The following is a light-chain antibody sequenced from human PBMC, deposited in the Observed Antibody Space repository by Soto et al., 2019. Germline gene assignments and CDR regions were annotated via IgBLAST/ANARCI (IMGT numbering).Light chain of an antibody. CDR2: RAS. CDR1: QSVSSK. Sequence: EILLTQSPATLSVSPGERATLSCRASQSVSSKLAWYQQKPGQAPRLLIYRASTTATDIPARFSGSGSGTEFTITIRSLQSEDFAVYYCQLYGISPHFGQGTRLEIK. CDR3: QLYGISPH. V-gene: IGKV3-15*01. J-gene: IGKJ5*01.